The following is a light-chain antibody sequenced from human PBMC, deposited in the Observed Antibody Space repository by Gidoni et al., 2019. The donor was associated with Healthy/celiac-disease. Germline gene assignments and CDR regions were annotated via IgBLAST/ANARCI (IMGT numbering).Light chain of an antibody. J-gene: IGKJ5*01. Sequence: DIVMTQSPATLSVSPGERATLSCRASQSMSSNLAWYQQKPGQAPRLLIYGASTRATGIPARLSGSGSGTEFTLTISSLQSEDFAVYYCQQYNNWPPSITFGQGTRLEIK. CDR2: GAS. CDR1: QSMSSN. CDR3: QQYNNWPPSIT. V-gene: IGKV3-15*01.